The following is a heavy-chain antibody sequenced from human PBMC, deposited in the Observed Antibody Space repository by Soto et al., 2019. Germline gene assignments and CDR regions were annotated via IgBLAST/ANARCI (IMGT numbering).Heavy chain of an antibody. Sequence: LRLSCAASGFTFSNYAMSWVRQPPGKGLEWIGYIYNSGFTHYNPSLKSRVKILLDKSRNQFSLRLSSVTAADTAMYFCATSEYSSLSINWFDPWGQGALVTVSS. V-gene: IGHV4-30-4*08. CDR1: GFTFSNYA. CDR2: IYNSGFT. J-gene: IGHJ5*02. D-gene: IGHD6-6*01. CDR3: ATSEYSSLSINWFDP.